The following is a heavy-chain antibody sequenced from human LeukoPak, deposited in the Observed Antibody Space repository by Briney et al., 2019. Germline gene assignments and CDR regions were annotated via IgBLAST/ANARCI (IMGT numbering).Heavy chain of an antibody. CDR2: IDWSGGST. Sequence: GGSLRLSCAASGFTFDDYGMSWVRQAPGKGLEWVSGIDWSGGSTGYADSVKGRFTISRDNAKNSLYLQMNSLRAEDTALYYCARARWIQLWLSGFDYWGQGTLVTVSS. D-gene: IGHD5-18*01. CDR3: ARARWIQLWLSGFDY. CDR1: GFTFDDYG. J-gene: IGHJ4*02. V-gene: IGHV3-20*04.